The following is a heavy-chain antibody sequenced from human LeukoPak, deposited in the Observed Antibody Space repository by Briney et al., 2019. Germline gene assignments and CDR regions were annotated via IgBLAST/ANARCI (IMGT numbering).Heavy chain of an antibody. CDR3: ARDKGSVLRYFDWLHYYYGMDV. J-gene: IGHJ6*02. CDR2: INPSGGST. V-gene: IGHV1-46*01. D-gene: IGHD3-9*01. Sequence: ASVKVSCKASGYTFTSYYMHWVRQAPGQGLEWMGIINPSGGSTRYAQKFQGRVTMTRDTSTSTVYMELSSLRSEDTAVYYCARDKGSVLRYFDWLHYYYGMDVWGQGTTVIVSS. CDR1: GYTFTSYY.